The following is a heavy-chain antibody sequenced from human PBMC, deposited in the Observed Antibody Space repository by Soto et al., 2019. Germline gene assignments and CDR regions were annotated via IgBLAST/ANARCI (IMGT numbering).Heavy chain of an antibody. CDR1: GFTFSSYG. CDR2: VSYDGSNK. Sequence: GSLRLSCAASGFTFSSYGMHWVRQAPGKGLEWVAVVSYDGSNKYYADSVKGRFTISRDNSKNTLYLQMNSLRAEDTAVYYCAKEGYDFWSGYYPHYYYYGMDVWGQGTTVTVSS. CDR3: AKEGYDFWSGYYPHYYYYGMDV. V-gene: IGHV3-30*18. J-gene: IGHJ6*02. D-gene: IGHD3-3*01.